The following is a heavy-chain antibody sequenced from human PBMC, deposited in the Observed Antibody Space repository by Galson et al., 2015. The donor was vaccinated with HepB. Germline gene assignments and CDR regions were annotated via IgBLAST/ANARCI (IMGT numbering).Heavy chain of an antibody. D-gene: IGHD6-13*01. CDR2: IIPIFGTA. CDR3: ARVSSSWYDYYYGMDV. Sequence: SVKVSCKASGGTFSSYAISWVRQAPGQGLEWMGGIIPIFGTANYARKFQGRVTITADESTSTAYMELSSLRSEDTAVYYCARVSSSWYDYYYGMDVWGQGTTVTVSS. J-gene: IGHJ6*02. V-gene: IGHV1-69*13. CDR1: GGTFSSYA.